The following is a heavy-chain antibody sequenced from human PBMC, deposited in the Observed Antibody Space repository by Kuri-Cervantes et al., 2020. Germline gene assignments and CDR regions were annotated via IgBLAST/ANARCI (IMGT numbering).Heavy chain of an antibody. J-gene: IGHJ4*02. Sequence: SQTLSLTCAVSGYSISSGYYWGWIRQPPGKGLEWIGSIYHSGSTYYNPSLKSRVTISVDTSKNQFSLKLSSVTAADTAVYYCARGPDYYGSGSYYDYWGQGTLVTVSS. CDR3: ARGPDYYGSGSYYDY. V-gene: IGHV4-38-2*01. D-gene: IGHD3-10*01. CDR2: IYHSGST. CDR1: GYSISSGYY.